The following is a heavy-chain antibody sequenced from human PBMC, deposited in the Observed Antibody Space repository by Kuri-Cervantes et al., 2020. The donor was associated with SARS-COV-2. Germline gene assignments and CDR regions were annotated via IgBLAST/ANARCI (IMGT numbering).Heavy chain of an antibody. J-gene: IGHJ6*03. V-gene: IGHV4-59*12. D-gene: IGHD3-16*02. CDR3: SREVWLRELSSNYYYYSYMDV. Sequence: ESLKISCTVSGGTISSYYRSWIRQPPGKGLEWIGYIYYSSSTYYNPSPKRRVTISVDTSNNQFSLRLSCVTAADTAVYYCSREVWLRELSSNYYYYSYMDVWGKGTTVTVSS. CDR1: GGTISSYY. CDR2: IYYSSST.